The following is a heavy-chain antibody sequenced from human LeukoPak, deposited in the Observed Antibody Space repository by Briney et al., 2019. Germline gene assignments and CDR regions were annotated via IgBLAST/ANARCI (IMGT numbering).Heavy chain of an antibody. V-gene: IGHV1-69*13. CDR3: AREGCSSTSCYGGWFDP. D-gene: IGHD2-2*01. Sequence: ASVKVSCKASGGTFSNYAISWVRQAPGQGLEWMGGIIPIFGTANYAQKFQGRVTITADESTSTAYMELSSLRSEDTAVYYCAREGCSSTSCYGGWFDPWGQGTLVTVSS. CDR2: IIPIFGTA. CDR1: GGTFSNYA. J-gene: IGHJ5*02.